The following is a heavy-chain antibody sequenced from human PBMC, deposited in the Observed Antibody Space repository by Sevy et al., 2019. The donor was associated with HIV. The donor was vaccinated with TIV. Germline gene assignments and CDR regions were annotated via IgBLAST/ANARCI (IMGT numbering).Heavy chain of an antibody. D-gene: IGHD6-19*01. CDR1: GFIFNRFW. CDR2: IKQDGSEK. J-gene: IGHJ6*02. CDR3: ARGDSGRYGYYYYAMDV. Sequence: GGSLRLSCAASGFIFNRFWMSWVRQAPGKGLEWVANIKQDGSEKYYVDSVTGRFTISRDSTKNSLYLQMNRLRGEDTAVYYCARGDSGRYGYYYYAMDVWGQGTTVTVSS. V-gene: IGHV3-7*01.